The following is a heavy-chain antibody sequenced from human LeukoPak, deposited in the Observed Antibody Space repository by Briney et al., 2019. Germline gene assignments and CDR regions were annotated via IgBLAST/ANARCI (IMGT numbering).Heavy chain of an antibody. D-gene: IGHD2-2*01. J-gene: IGHJ5*02. Sequence: ASVKVSCKASGYTFTGYYMHWVRQAPGQGLEWMGWINPNSGSTNYAQKFQGRVTMTRDTSISTAYMELNRLRSDDTAVYYCAREGPVIVVVPAANPISNNWFDPWGQGTLVTVSS. CDR3: AREGPVIVVVPAANPISNNWFDP. CDR1: GYTFTGYY. CDR2: INPNSGST. V-gene: IGHV1-2*02.